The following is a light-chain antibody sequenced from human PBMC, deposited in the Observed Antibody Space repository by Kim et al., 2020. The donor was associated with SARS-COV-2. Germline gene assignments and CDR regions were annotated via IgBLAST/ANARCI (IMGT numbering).Light chain of an antibody. CDR1: QSIFSS. CDR3: HQSNYTPYT. CDR2: AAS. V-gene: IGKV1-39*01. J-gene: IGKJ2*01. Sequence: DIQMTQSPSSLSASVGDRVTITCRASQSIFSSLNWYQQKPGKAPKLLIHAASRLQSGVPSRFSGSESGTNFTLTINSLQPEDFATYVCHQSNYTPYTVGQGTKLEIK.